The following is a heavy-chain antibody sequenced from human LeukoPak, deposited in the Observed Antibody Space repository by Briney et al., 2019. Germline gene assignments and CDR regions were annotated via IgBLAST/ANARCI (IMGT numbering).Heavy chain of an antibody. CDR3: SRRGVRYRYFYMDV. Sequence: GRSLRLSCTTSGFAFGDYYVTWFRQAPGKGLEWVGFIRRQNYGGTTEYAASVKGRFAISRDDSKSIAYLQMDSLKTEDTAVYYCSRRGVRYRYFYMDVWGEGTTVTVS. CDR2: IRRQNYGGTT. J-gene: IGHJ6*03. V-gene: IGHV3-49*03. CDR1: GFAFGDYY. D-gene: IGHD3-16*02.